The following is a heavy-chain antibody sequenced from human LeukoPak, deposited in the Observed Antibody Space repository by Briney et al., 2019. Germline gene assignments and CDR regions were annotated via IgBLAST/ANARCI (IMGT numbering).Heavy chain of an antibody. Sequence: AGGSLRLSCTASGFIFGDYAMTWVRQAPGKGLEWVGFIRSKAYGGTIEYAASVKGRFIISRDDSKSSAYLQMSSLKTEDTAVYYCIRGRVHLDYWGQGTLVTVSS. CDR3: IRGRVHLDY. J-gene: IGHJ4*02. CDR2: IRSKAYGGTI. V-gene: IGHV3-49*04. CDR1: GFIFGDYA.